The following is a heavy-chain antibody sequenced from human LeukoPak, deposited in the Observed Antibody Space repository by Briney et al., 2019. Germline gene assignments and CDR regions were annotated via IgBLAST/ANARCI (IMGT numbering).Heavy chain of an antibody. CDR1: GFTFSSYW. CDR3: ARDIGAAFEAAEPERWLQFRGFAYNY. Sequence: PGGSLRLSCAASGFTFSSYWMSWVRQAPGKGLEWVANIKQDGSEKYYVDSVKGRYTISRDNAKNSLYLQMNSLRAEDTAVYYCARDIGAAFEAAEPERWLQFRGFAYNYWGQGTLVTVSS. D-gene: IGHD5-24*01. V-gene: IGHV3-7*01. J-gene: IGHJ4*02. CDR2: IKQDGSEK.